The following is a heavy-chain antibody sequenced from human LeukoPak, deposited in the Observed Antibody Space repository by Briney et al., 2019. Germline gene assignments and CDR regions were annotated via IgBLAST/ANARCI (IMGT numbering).Heavy chain of an antibody. CDR1: GFTFSNAW. D-gene: IGHD3-22*01. CDR3: AKDTPHYDSSGYRLNYFDY. Sequence: GGSLRLSCAASGFTFSNAWMSWVRQAPGKGLEWVGRILSKSEGGTADYSSPVKGRFTISRDDSKNTLYLQMNSLRAEDTAVYYCAKDTPHYDSSGYRLNYFDYWGQGTLVTVSS. J-gene: IGHJ4*02. V-gene: IGHV3-15*01. CDR2: ILSKSEGGTA.